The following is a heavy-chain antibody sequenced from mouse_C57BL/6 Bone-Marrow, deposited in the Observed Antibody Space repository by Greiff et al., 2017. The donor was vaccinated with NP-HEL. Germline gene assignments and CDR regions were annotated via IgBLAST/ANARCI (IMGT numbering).Heavy chain of an antibody. CDR1: GYTFTSYW. CDR3: ARSLYYGYDDFDY. V-gene: IGHV1-7*01. Sequence: QVQLKESGAELAKPGASVKLSCKASGYTFTSYWMHWVKQRPGQGLEWIGYINPSSGYTKYNQKFKDKATLTADKSSSTAYMQLSSLTYEDSAVYDCARSLYYGYDDFDYWGQGTTLTVSS. J-gene: IGHJ2*01. CDR2: INPSSGYT. D-gene: IGHD2-2*01.